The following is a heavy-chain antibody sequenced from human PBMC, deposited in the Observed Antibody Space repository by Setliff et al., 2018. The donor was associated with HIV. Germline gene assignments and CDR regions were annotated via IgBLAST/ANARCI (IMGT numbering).Heavy chain of an antibody. Sequence: GGSLRLSCAASGFTFNNYGMHWVRQAPGKGLEWVAVISYDGSNKYYADSVKGRFTISRDNAKNTLYLQMNSLRTEDTAVYYCTKDLRYDSGIDFWGQGTLVTVSS. D-gene: IGHD6-19*01. J-gene: IGHJ4*02. CDR3: TKDLRYDSGIDF. V-gene: IGHV3-30*18. CDR1: GFTFNNYG. CDR2: ISYDGSNK.